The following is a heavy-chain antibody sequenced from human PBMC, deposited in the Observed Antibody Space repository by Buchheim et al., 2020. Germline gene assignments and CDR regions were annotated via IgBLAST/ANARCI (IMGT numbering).Heavy chain of an antibody. D-gene: IGHD1-26*01. V-gene: IGHV2-5*01. CDR3: AHSPFEPSGWELRPRFDY. J-gene: IGHJ4*02. CDR1: GFSLSTSGVG. Sequence: QITLKESGPTLVKPTQTLTLTCTFSGFSLSTSGVGVGWIRQPPGKALEWLALIYWNDDKRYSPSLKSRFTITKDTSKNQVVLTMTNMDPVDTATYYCAHSPFEPSGWELRPRFDYWGQGTL. CDR2: IYWNDDK.